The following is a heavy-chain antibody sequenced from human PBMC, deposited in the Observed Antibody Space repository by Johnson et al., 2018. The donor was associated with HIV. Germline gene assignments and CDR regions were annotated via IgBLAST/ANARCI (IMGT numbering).Heavy chain of an antibody. Sequence: VQLVESGGGLVQPGGSLRLSCAASGFTFSSYWMSWVRQAPGKGLEWVANIKQDGSEKYYVDSVKGRFTIYRDNAKNSLYLQMNSLRAEDPAGYYCGGGSSGGWDVLDIWGQGQMVTVSS. V-gene: IGHV3-7*05. CDR1: GFTFSSYW. CDR3: GGGSSGGWDVLDI. J-gene: IGHJ3*02. CDR2: IKQDGSEK. D-gene: IGHD1-26*01.